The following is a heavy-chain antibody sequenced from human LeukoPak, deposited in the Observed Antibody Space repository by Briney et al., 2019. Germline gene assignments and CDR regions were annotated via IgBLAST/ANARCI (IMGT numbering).Heavy chain of an antibody. D-gene: IGHD2-2*01. CDR3: TTVTVDCSSTSCYPYDY. CDR1: GFTFSNAW. CDR2: IKSKTDGGTT. J-gene: IGHJ4*02. V-gene: IGHV3-15*01. Sequence: IPGGSLRLSCAASGFTFSNAWMSWVRQAPGKGLEWVGRIKSKTDGGTTDYAAPVKGRFTISRDDSKNTLYLQMNSLKTEDTAVYYCTTVTVDCSSTSCYPYDYWGQGTLVTVSS.